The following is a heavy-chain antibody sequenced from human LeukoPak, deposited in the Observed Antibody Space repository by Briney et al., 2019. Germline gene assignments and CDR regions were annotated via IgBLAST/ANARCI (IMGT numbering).Heavy chain of an antibody. CDR2: ISYDGSNE. CDR1: GFTFSSYG. V-gene: IGHV3-30*03. Sequence: GGSLRLSCAASGFTFSSYGMHWVRQAPGKGLEWVAVISYDGSNEYYADSVKGRFTISRDNSKNTLYLQMNSLRAEDTAVYYCARSGGSYLVDYWGQGTLVTVSS. CDR3: ARSGGSYLVDY. J-gene: IGHJ4*02. D-gene: IGHD1-26*01.